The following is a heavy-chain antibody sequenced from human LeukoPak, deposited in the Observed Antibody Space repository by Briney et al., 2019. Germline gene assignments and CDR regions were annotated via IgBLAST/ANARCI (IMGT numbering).Heavy chain of an antibody. CDR1: GGTFSSYV. D-gene: IGHD2-2*01. CDR2: IIPIFGTA. CDR3: ARALLRYCSSTSCYWFDP. V-gene: IGHV1-69*13. Sequence: SVKVSCKASGGTFSSYVISWVRQAPGQGLEWMGGIIPIFGTANYAQKFQGRVTITADESTSTAYMELSSLRSEDTAVYYCARALLRYCSSTSCYWFDPWGQGTLVTVSS. J-gene: IGHJ5*02.